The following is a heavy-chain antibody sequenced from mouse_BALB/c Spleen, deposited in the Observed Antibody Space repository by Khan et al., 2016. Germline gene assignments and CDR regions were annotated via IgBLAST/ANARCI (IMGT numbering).Heavy chain of an antibody. Sequence: EVKLLESGGGLVQPGGSLKVSCAASGFDFSRYWMSWVRQAPGKGLEWSGEINTDSGTINYKPSLKDKFTISRDKAKNTLYLQMSKVRSEDTALYYCARARYYGSLVNWGQGTLVTVSA. CDR2: INTDSGTI. D-gene: IGHD1-1*01. V-gene: IGHV4-1*02. CDR1: GFDFSRYW. CDR3: ARARYYGSLVN. J-gene: IGHJ3*01.